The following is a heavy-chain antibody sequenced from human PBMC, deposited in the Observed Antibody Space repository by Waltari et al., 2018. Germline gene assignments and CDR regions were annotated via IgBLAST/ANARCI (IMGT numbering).Heavy chain of an antibody. Sequence: QVQLVQSGAEVKKPRASVKVSCKASGYTFTGYYMHWVRKAPGQGLEWKGRINPISGGTNYAKKFQGRVTMTRDTSISTAYMELSRLRSDDTAVYYCARDLGVGSYFDYWGQGTLVTVSS. CDR3: ARDLGVGSYFDY. J-gene: IGHJ4*02. V-gene: IGHV1-2*06. CDR1: GYTFTGYY. CDR2: INPISGGT. D-gene: IGHD1-26*01.